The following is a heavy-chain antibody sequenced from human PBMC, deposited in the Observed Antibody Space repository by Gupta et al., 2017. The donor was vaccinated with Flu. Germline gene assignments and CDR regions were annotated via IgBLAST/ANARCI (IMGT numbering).Heavy chain of an antibody. D-gene: IGHD6-19*01. Sequence: GSIGSEYWSWIRQPPGEGLEWIGYTYKSGTTEYNPSLKSRVAISVDRFKNQFSLRLSSVTAADTAVYYCARDGSGRSFQIWGQRTMVTVSS. CDR2: TYKSGTT. V-gene: IGHV4-4*08. CDR1: GSIGSEY. CDR3: ARDGSGRSFQI. J-gene: IGHJ3*02.